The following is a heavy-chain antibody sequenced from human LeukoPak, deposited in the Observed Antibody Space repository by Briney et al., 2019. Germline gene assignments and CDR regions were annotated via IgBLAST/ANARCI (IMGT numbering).Heavy chain of an antibody. J-gene: IGHJ2*01. CDR1: GYTFTTYG. Sequence: ASVEVSCKTSGYTFTTYGISWVRQAPGQGPEWMGWISAYNGKTNYAQKFQGRVIMTTETSTSTAYMELRSLRSDDTAIYYCVRDEYSYGWYFDLWGRGTPVTVSS. V-gene: IGHV1-18*01. D-gene: IGHD5-18*01. CDR3: VRDEYSYGWYFDL. CDR2: ISAYNGKT.